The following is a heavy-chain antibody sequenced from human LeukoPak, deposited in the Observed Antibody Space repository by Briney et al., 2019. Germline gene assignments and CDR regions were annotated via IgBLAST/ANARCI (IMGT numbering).Heavy chain of an antibody. J-gene: IGHJ4*02. CDR2: INTNTGNP. D-gene: IGHD1-1*01. Sequence: ASVKVSCKASGYTFTSYAMNWVRQAPGQGLEWMGWINTNTGNPTYAQGFTGRFVFSLDTSVSTAYLQISSLKAEDTAVYYCARVPQPLRWNDGGWNYWGQGTLVTVSS. CDR3: ARVPQPLRWNDGGWNY. CDR1: GYTFTSYA. V-gene: IGHV7-4-1*02.